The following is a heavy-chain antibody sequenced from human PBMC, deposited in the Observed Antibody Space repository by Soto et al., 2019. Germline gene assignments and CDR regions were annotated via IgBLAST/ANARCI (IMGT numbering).Heavy chain of an antibody. CDR1: GFTFSSYG. CDR3: PRVDGGSSLFYSYYGVDV. Sequence: GGSLRLSCAVSGFTFSSYGMHWVRQAPGKGLEWVAVIWYDGSSKYYADSVKGRFTISRDNSKNTLYLQMDSLRAEDTSVYYCPRVDGGSSLFYSYYGVDVWCQGTTVTVSS. D-gene: IGHD2-2*03. CDR2: IWYDGSSK. J-gene: IGHJ6*02. V-gene: IGHV3-33*01.